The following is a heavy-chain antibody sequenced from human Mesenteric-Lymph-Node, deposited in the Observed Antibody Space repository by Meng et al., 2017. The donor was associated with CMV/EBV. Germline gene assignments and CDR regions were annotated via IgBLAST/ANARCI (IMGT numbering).Heavy chain of an antibody. J-gene: IGHJ5*02. V-gene: IGHV3-48*04. D-gene: IGHD4-23*01. CDR1: GFIFSDYG. Sequence: GESLKISCAASGFIFSDYGMHWVRQAPGRGLEWISYINWRSTTKYYADSVKGRFTISRDDAKNSLYLQMNSLRAEDTAVYYCARDSDGNFDLWGQGTLVTVSS. CDR3: ARDSDGNFDL. CDR2: INWRSTTK.